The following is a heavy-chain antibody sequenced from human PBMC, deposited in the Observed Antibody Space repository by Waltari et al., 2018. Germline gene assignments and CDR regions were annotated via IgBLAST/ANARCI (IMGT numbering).Heavy chain of an antibody. V-gene: IGHV3-48*04. D-gene: IGHD6-13*01. CDR1: GFPFSTYS. CDR2: ITVSNRTI. CDR3: ARPVAAAGNYGMDV. Sequence: EVQLVESGGNLVQPGGSLRLSCIASGFPFSTYSMNWVRQAPGKGVGWISYITVSNRTIYYTDSVKGRFTVSRDNAKNSLFLQMSSLRVEDTAVYYCARPVAAAGNYGMDVWGQGTTVTVSS. J-gene: IGHJ6*02.